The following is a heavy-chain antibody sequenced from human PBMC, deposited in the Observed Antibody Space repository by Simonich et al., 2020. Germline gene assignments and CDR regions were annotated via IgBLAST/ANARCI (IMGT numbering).Heavy chain of an antibody. Sequence: QLQLQESGPGLVKPSETLSLTCTVSGGSISSSSYYWGWIRQPPGKGLEWIGSIYYSRSTYYNPSLKSRVTISVDTSKNHFSLKLSSVTAADTAVYYCARHAGFAFDIWGQGTMVTVSS. J-gene: IGHJ3*02. CDR1: GGSISSSSYY. CDR3: ARHAGFAFDI. V-gene: IGHV4-39*01. D-gene: IGHD6-13*01. CDR2: IYYSRST.